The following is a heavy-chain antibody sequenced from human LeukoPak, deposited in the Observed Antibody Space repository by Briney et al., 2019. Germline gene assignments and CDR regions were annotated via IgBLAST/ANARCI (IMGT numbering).Heavy chain of an antibody. CDR3: TTGPGIAVAGAPIWDY. J-gene: IGHJ4*02. Sequence: GGSLRLSCAASGFTFSNAWMSWVRQAPGKGLEWVGRIKSKTDGGTTDYAAPVKGRFTISRDDSKNTLYLQMNSLKTEDTAVYYCTTGPGIAVAGAPIWDYWGQGTLVTVSS. CDR2: IKSKTDGGTT. V-gene: IGHV3-15*01. D-gene: IGHD6-19*01. CDR1: GFTFSNAW.